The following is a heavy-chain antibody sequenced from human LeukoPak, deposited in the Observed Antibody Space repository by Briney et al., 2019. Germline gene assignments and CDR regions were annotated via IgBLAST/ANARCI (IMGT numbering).Heavy chain of an antibody. Sequence: GGSLGLSCAASGLTFSSYGMHWVRQAPGKGLEWVAFIRYDGSNKYYADSVKGRFTISRDNSKNTLYLQMNSLRAEDTAVYYCAKDEITGTTEPSPLPDYWGQGTLVTVSS. J-gene: IGHJ4*02. CDR1: GLTFSSYG. CDR2: IRYDGSNK. V-gene: IGHV3-30*02. CDR3: AKDEITGTTEPSPLPDY. D-gene: IGHD1-7*01.